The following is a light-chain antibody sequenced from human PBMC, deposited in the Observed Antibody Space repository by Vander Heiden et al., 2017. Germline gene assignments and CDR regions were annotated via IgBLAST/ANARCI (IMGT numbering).Light chain of an antibody. CDR3: QAWDSSTVV. CDR1: KLGDKY. Sequence: SYELTQPPSVSVSPGQTASITCSGDKLGDKYACWYQQKPGQSPVLVIYQDSKPPSGIPERFSGSNSGNTATLIISGTQAMDEADYYCQAWDSSTVVFGGGTKLTVL. CDR2: QDS. J-gene: IGLJ2*01. V-gene: IGLV3-1*01.